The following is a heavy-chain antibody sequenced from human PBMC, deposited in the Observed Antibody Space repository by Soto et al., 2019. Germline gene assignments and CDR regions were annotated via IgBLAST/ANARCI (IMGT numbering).Heavy chain of an antibody. D-gene: IGHD3-16*01. CDR1: GFTFEDYV. CDR3: AKDNDGGYDAFDI. V-gene: IGHV3-9*01. Sequence: GGSLRLSCAASGFTFEDYVMHWVRQAPGKGLEWVSRITWNSRIIGYADSVKGRFTISRDNAKNSLYLQMNSLRAEDTALYYCAKDNDGGYDAFDIWGQGTMVTVSS. CDR2: ITWNSRII. J-gene: IGHJ3*02.